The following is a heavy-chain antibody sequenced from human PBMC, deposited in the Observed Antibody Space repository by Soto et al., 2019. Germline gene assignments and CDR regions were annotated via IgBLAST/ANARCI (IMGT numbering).Heavy chain of an antibody. D-gene: IGHD6-6*01. CDR3: ARGSSSSGFFDY. V-gene: IGHV1-69*13. CDR1: GGTFSSYA. Sequence: SVKISCKASGGTFSSYAISWVREAPGQGLEWMGGIIPIFGTANYAQKFQGRVTITADESTSTAYMELSSLRSEDTAVYYCARGSSSSGFFDYWGQGTLVTVSS. J-gene: IGHJ4*02. CDR2: IIPIFGTA.